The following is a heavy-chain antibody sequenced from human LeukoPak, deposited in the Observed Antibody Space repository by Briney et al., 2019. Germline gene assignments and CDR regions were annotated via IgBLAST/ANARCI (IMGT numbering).Heavy chain of an antibody. CDR2: INPNSGGT. CDR1: GYTFTGYY. CDR3: ARGPYYDFWSGYYIPHNWFDP. J-gene: IGHJ5*02. D-gene: IGHD3-3*01. V-gene: IGHV1-2*02. Sequence: ASVKVSCKASGYTFTGYYMHWVRQAPGQGLEWMGWINPNSGGTNYAQKFQGRVTMTRDTSISTAYMELSRLRSDDTAVYYCARGPYYDFWSGYYIPHNWFDPWGQGTLVTVSS.